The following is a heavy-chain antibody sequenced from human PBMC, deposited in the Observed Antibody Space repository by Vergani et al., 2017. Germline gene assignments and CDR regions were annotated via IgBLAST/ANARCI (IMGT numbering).Heavy chain of an antibody. D-gene: IGHD6-6*01. CDR1: GFTFSSYS. CDR2: ISSSSSYI. CDR3: ARGVGLAARPGVFDY. V-gene: IGHV3-21*01. J-gene: IGHJ4*02. Sequence: EVQLLESGGGLVQPGGSLRLSCAASGFTFSSYSMNWVRQAPGKGLEWVSSISSSSSYIYYADSVKGRFTISRDNAKNSLYLQMNSLRAEDTAVYYCARGVGLAARPGVFDYWGQGTLVTVSS.